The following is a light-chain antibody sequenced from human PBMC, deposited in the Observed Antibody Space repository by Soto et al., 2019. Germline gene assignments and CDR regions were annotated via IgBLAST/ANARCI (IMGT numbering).Light chain of an antibody. V-gene: IGKV3-20*01. CDR3: QHYGDSAP. J-gene: IGKJ4*01. CDR2: DAS. CDR1: QSVSNNF. Sequence: EIVLTQSPGTLSLSPGERAALSCRASQSVSNNFLAWYQQNPGQAPRLAIYDASVRLTGIPDRFRGSGSGTDFTLTISRLEIEDFAVYYCQHYGDSAPFGGGTKVEIK.